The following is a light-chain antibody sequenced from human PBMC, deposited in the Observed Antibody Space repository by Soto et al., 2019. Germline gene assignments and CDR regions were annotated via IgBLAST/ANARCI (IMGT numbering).Light chain of an antibody. J-gene: IGKJ2*01. CDR2: KTS. Sequence: DLVMTQTPLSSPVTLGQPASISCRSSQSLVHSNGDTYLSWFQQRPGQPPRLLIYKTSTRFSGVPDRFSGSGARTDFTLEISRVEAEDVGVYYCMQATQFPHTFGQGTKLGIK. CDR3: MQATQFPHT. CDR1: QSLVHSNGDTY. V-gene: IGKV2-24*01.